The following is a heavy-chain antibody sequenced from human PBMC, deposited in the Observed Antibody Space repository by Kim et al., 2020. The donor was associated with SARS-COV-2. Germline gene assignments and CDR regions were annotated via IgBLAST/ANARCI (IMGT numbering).Heavy chain of an antibody. V-gene: IGHV3-23*01. D-gene: IGHD3-10*01. J-gene: IGHJ4*02. Sequence: ADSVKGRFTISRDNSKNTLYLQMNSLRAEDTAVYYCAKYYYGSGSYGEDYWGQGTLVTVSS. CDR3: AKYYYGSGSYGEDY.